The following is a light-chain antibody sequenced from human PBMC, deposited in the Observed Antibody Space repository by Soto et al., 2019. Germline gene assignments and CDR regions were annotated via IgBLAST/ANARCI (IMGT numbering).Light chain of an antibody. Sequence: DIQMTKSPSTLSASVGDRVTITCRASPSISSWLAWYQQKPGKAPKLLIYDASSLESGVPSRFSGSGSGTEFTLTISSLQPDDFATYYCQQYNSYSGTFGQGTKVDIK. CDR3: QQYNSYSGT. CDR1: PSISSW. CDR2: DAS. V-gene: IGKV1-5*01. J-gene: IGKJ1*01.